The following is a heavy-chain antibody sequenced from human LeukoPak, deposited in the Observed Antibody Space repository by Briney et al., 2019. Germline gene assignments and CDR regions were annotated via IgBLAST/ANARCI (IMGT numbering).Heavy chain of an antibody. CDR2: INHSGST. D-gene: IGHD3-3*01. CDR3: ARAGDFWSGYIVL. V-gene: IGHV4-34*01. J-gene: IGHJ2*01. CDR1: GGSFSGYY. Sequence: SETLSLTCAVYGGSFSGYYWSWIRQPPGEGLEWIGEINHSGSTNYNPSLKSRVTISVDTSKNQFSLKLSSVTAADTAVYYCARAGDFWSGYIVLWGRGTLVTVSS.